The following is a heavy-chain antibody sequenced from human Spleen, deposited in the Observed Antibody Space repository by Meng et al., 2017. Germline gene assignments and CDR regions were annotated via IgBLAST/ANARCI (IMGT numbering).Heavy chain of an antibody. CDR2: IYYSGTT. Sequence: QLQLQESGTRRVKPSETLSLTCTVAGGSISSTSYYWAWIRQPPGKGLEWIATIYYSGTTYYNPSLKSRVTISVDTSKNQFSLKLTSVTAADTAVYWCAREAVAGNWFDPWGQGTLVTVSS. D-gene: IGHD6-19*01. J-gene: IGHJ5*02. V-gene: IGHV4-39*07. CDR3: AREAVAGNWFDP. CDR1: GGSISSTSYY.